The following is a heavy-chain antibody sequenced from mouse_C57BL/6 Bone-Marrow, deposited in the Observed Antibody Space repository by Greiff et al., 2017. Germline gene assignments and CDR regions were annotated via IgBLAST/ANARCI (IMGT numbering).Heavy chain of an antibody. V-gene: IGHV2-6-1*01. CDR2: IWSDGST. D-gene: IGHD4-1*01. Sequence: VQLQQSGPGLVAPSQSLSITCTVSGFSLTSYGVHWVRQPPGKGLEWLVVIWSDGSTTYNSALKSRLSISKDNSKSQVFLKMNSLQTDDTAMYYCARHIPTGFYAMDYWGQVTSVTVSS. J-gene: IGHJ4*01. CDR1: GFSLTSYG. CDR3: ARHIPTGFYAMDY.